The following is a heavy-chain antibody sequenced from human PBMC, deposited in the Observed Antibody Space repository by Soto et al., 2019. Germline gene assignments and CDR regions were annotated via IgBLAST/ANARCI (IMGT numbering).Heavy chain of an antibody. CDR3: ARGVGYSYGSHFDY. J-gene: IGHJ4*02. D-gene: IGHD5-18*01. CDR1: GFTFSSYA. CDR2: ISYDGSNK. Sequence: HPGGSLRLSCAASGFTFSSYAMHWVRQAPGKGLEWVAVISYDGSNKYYADSVKGRFTISRDNSKNTLYLQMNSLRAEDTAVYYCARGVGYSYGSHFDYWGQGTLVTVSS. V-gene: IGHV3-30-3*01.